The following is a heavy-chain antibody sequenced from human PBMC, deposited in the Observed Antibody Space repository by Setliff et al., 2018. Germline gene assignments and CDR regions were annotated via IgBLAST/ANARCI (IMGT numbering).Heavy chain of an antibody. CDR1: GGSISRSSYH. V-gene: IGHV4-39*07. Sequence: PSETLSLTCSVSGGSISRSSYHYVWIRQPPGKGLEWSGSIYYSGTTHYNPSLKSRVTISVDTSKNQFSLQLSSVTAADTAVYYCARDPLTTTVRHAFDIWGQGTMVTVSS. J-gene: IGHJ3*02. D-gene: IGHD4-4*01. CDR3: ARDPLTTTVRHAFDI. CDR2: IYYSGTT.